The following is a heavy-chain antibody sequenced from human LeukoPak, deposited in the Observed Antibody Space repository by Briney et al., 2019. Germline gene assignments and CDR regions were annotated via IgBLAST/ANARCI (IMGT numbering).Heavy chain of an antibody. CDR1: GYTFTSYG. Sequence: GASVKVSCKASGYTFTSYGISRVRQAPGQGLEWMGWISAYNGNTNYAQKLQGRVTITTDTSTSTAYMELRSLRSDDTAVYYCARVDGYPSPLGFDIWGQGTMVTVSS. CDR2: ISAYNGNT. V-gene: IGHV1-18*01. D-gene: IGHD5-24*01. CDR3: ARVDGYPSPLGFDI. J-gene: IGHJ3*02.